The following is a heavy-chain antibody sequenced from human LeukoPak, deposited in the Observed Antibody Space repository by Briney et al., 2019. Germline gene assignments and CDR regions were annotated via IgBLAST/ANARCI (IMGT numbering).Heavy chain of an antibody. J-gene: IGHJ4*02. CDR2: IYSGGST. CDR1: GFTVSINY. Sequence: PGGSLRLSCAASGFTVSINYMNWVRQAPGEGLEWVSVIYSGGSTYYADSVKGRFTISRDNSKNTLYLQMNSLRAEDTALYYCARAGTYYYDSSGYYPFDYWGQGTLVTVSS. D-gene: IGHD3-22*01. V-gene: IGHV3-53*01. CDR3: ARAGTYYYDSSGYYPFDY.